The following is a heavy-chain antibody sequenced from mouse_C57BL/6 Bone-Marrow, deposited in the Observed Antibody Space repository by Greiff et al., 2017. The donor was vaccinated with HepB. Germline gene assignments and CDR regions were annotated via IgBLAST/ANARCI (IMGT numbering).Heavy chain of an antibody. CDR1: GYTFTSYW. CDR3: ALDSSGYVLYY. D-gene: IGHD3-2*02. V-gene: IGHV1-64*01. J-gene: IGHJ2*01. CDR2: IHPNSGST. Sequence: VQLQQPGAELVKPGASVKLSCKASGYTFTSYWMHWVKQRPGQGLEWIGMIHPNSGSTNYNEKFKSKATLTVDKSSSTAYMQLSSLTSEDSAVYYCALDSSGYVLYYWGQGTTLTVSS.